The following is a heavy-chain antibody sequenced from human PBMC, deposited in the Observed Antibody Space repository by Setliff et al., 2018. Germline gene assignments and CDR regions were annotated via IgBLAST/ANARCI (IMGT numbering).Heavy chain of an antibody. J-gene: IGHJ4*02. D-gene: IGHD3-22*01. CDR1: GYTFTGYY. Sequence: VKVSCKASGYTFTGYYMHWVRQAPGQGLEWMGWISPNSGGTNYAQKFQGWVTMTRDTSISTAYMELSRLRSDDTAVYYCARDRDSSGYPYYFDYWGQGTLVTVSS. CDR3: ARDRDSSGYPYYFDY. CDR2: ISPNSGGT. V-gene: IGHV1-2*04.